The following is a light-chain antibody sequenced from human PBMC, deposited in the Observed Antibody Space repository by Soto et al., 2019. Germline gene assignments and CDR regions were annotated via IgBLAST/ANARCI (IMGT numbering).Light chain of an antibody. J-gene: IGKJ2*01. CDR3: QQYNIWPPYT. Sequence: EIVMTQSPATLSVSPGERATLYCKASQRISSNLAWYQQKPGQPPRLLIYGASTRATGISATFSGSGSGTEFTLTISGLQSEDFALYYCQQYNIWPPYTFGQGTKVEIK. CDR1: QRISSN. V-gene: IGKV3-15*01. CDR2: GAS.